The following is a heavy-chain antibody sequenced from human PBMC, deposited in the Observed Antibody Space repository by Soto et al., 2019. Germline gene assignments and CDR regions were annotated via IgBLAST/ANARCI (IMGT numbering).Heavy chain of an antibody. Sequence: QVQLVQSGAEVKKPGASVKVSCKASGYTFTSYGISWVRQAPGQGLEWMGWISAYNGNTNYAQKLQGRVTMTTDTSTSTAYMELRSLRSDDTAVYYCARVLWLSGQWQTSYYYYYGMDVWGQGTTVTVSS. V-gene: IGHV1-18*01. D-gene: IGHD6-19*01. CDR3: ARVLWLSGQWQTSYYYYYGMDV. CDR1: GYTFTSYG. CDR2: ISAYNGNT. J-gene: IGHJ6*02.